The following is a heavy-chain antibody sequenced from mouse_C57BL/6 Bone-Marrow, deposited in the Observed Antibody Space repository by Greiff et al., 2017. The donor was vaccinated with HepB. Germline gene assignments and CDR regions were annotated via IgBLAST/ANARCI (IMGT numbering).Heavy chain of an antibody. J-gene: IGHJ1*03. CDR2: ISDGGSYT. V-gene: IGHV5-4*03. CDR1: GFTFSSYA. D-gene: IGHD2-4*01. Sequence: DVKLVESGGGLVKPGGSLKLSCAASGFTFSSYAMSWVRQTPEKRLEWVATISDGGSYTYYPDNVKGRFTISRDNAKNNLYLQMIHLKSADTAMDYCARPSRDYDDENFDVWGTGTTVTVSS. CDR3: ARPSRDYDDENFDV.